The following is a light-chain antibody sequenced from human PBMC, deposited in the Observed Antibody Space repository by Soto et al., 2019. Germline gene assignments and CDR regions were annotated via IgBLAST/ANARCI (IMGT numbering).Light chain of an antibody. Sequence: IQMTQSPSALSASVGDRVTITCRASQSIRNWLAWYQQRPGKAPNLLISKASSLESGVPSRFSGSGFGTEFTLTISSLQPDDFATYYCQQYNAYSQATFGQGTKVDIK. CDR1: QSIRNW. CDR3: QQYNAYSQAT. CDR2: KAS. V-gene: IGKV1-5*03. J-gene: IGKJ1*01.